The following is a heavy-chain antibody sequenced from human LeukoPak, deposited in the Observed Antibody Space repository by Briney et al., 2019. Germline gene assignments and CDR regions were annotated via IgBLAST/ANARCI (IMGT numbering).Heavy chain of an antibody. Sequence: ASVKVSCKASGYTFTSYGISWVRQAPGQRLEWMGWISAYNGNTNYAQKLQGRVTMTTDTSTSTAYMELRSLRSDDTAVYYCARDQEYSSSWSPFDYWGQGTLVTVSS. J-gene: IGHJ4*02. CDR2: ISAYNGNT. D-gene: IGHD6-13*01. V-gene: IGHV1-18*01. CDR1: GYTFTSYG. CDR3: ARDQEYSSSWSPFDY.